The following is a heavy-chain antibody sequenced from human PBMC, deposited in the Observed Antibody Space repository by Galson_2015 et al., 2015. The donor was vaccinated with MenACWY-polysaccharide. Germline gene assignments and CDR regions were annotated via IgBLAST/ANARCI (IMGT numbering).Heavy chain of an antibody. CDR3: AKDLHWYGMDV. V-gene: IGHV3-23*01. J-gene: IGHJ6*02. D-gene: IGHD3/OR15-3a*01. CDR1: GFTFNNYY. CDR2: LSMSGADT. Sequence: SLRLSCAAYGFTFNNYYMAWVRQAPGKGPEWVSALSMSGADTFYADSVRGRFTISRDNSQNTLYLHMNSLRLEDTAIYYCAKDLHWYGMDVWGHGTTVTVSS.